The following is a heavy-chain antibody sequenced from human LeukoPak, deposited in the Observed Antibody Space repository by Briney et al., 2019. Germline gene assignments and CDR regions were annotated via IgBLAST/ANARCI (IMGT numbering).Heavy chain of an antibody. CDR2: INWSSGDI. Sequence: RGGSLRLSCAASGFTFDDYGMHWVRQAPGKGLEWVSGINWSSGDIGYADSVKGRFAISRDNAESSLYLQMNSLRAEDTALYYCAKDSGSGWSHFDYWGQGTLVTVSS. D-gene: IGHD6-19*01. CDR3: AKDSGSGWSHFDY. CDR1: GFTFDDYG. J-gene: IGHJ4*02. V-gene: IGHV3-9*01.